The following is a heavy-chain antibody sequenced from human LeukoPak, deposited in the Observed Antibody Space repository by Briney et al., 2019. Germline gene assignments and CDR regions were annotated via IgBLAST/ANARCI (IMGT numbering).Heavy chain of an antibody. CDR1: GFTFSSYN. Sequence: GGSLRLSCAASGFTFSSYNINWVRQAPGKGLEWVSSISTSSSYIYYGDSVRGRFTVSRDNAKNSLYLQMNSLRAEDTAVYYCARDPYSGSYSPAVYYYYMDVWGKGTTVTVSS. D-gene: IGHD1-26*01. J-gene: IGHJ6*03. CDR2: ISTSSSYI. CDR3: ARDPYSGSYSPAVYYYYMDV. V-gene: IGHV3-21*01.